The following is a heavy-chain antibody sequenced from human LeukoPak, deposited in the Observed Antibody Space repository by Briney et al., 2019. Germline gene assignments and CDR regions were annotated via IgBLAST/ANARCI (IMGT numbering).Heavy chain of an antibody. CDR1: GFTFSSYA. V-gene: IGHV3-30*04. J-gene: IGHJ4*02. CDR2: ISYDGSNK. CDR3: AKTSPPYFDWAPVDS. Sequence: GGSLRPSCAASGFTFSSYAMHWLRQAPGKGLEWVAIISYDGSNKYYADSVKGRFTISRDNSKNTLSLQMNSLRAEDTAVYYCAKTSPPYFDWAPVDSWGQGTLVTVSS. D-gene: IGHD3-9*01.